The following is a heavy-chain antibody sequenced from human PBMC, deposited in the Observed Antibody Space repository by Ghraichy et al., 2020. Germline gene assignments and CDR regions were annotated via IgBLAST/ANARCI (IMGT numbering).Heavy chain of an antibody. Sequence: GGSLRLSCAASGFTFEDYAMHWVRQAPGKGLEWVSGISWNSGSTVYADSVKGRFSISRDNAKNSLYLQMNSLRPEDTALYYCAKDVVSGFGYYYYYYGMDVWGQGTTVTVS. J-gene: IGHJ6*02. CDR3: AKDVVSGFGYYYYYYGMDV. V-gene: IGHV3-9*01. CDR2: ISWNSGST. D-gene: IGHD3-10*01. CDR1: GFTFEDYA.